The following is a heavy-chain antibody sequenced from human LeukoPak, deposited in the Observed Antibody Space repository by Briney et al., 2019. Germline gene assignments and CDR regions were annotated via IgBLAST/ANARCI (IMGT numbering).Heavy chain of an antibody. J-gene: IGHJ4*02. V-gene: IGHV1-2*06. Sequence: ASVKVSCKASGYTFTGYYMHWVRQAPGPGLEWMGRINPNGGGTNYAQKFQGRVTMTRDTSIGTAYMELSRLRSDDTAVYYCARVSGQYDYVAGSTVDYWGQGTLVTVSS. D-gene: IGHD3-16*01. CDR3: ARVSGQYDYVAGSTVDY. CDR2: INPNGGGT. CDR1: GYTFTGYY.